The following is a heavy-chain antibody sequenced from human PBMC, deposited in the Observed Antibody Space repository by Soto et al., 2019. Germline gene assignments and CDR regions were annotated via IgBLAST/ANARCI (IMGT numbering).Heavy chain of an antibody. Sequence: QITLKESGPTVVKPTQTLTLTCTFSGFSLDTRGVGVRWIRQPPGKALECLALIYWDDGKRYSPSLKNRLTSHKDTTNTQMVLTFTNVEAVDTATYYCAHSVYHFDYSGHYNYGYFDLWGRGTLVTVSS. V-gene: IGHV2-5*02. CDR3: AHSVYHFDYSGHYNYGYFDL. D-gene: IGHD3-22*01. J-gene: IGHJ2*01. CDR2: IYWDDGK. CDR1: GFSLDTRGVG.